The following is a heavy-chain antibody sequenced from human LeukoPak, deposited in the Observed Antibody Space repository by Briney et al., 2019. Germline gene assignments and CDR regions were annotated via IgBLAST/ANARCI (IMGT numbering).Heavy chain of an antibody. D-gene: IGHD6-13*01. CDR2: IRSKADSYAT. J-gene: IGHJ4*02. V-gene: IGHV3-73*01. Sequence: GGSLRLSCAASGFTFSGSAMHWVRQASGKGLEWAGRIRSKADSYATAYAASVKGRFTISRDDSKNTAYLQMNSLKTEDTAVYYCTRPGIAAAEVNYWGQGTLVTVSS. CDR3: TRPGIAAAEVNY. CDR1: GFTFSGSA.